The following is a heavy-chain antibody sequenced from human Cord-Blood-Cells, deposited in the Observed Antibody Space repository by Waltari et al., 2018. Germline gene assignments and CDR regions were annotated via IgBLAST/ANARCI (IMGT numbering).Heavy chain of an antibody. V-gene: IGHV4-34*01. J-gene: IGHJ4*02. CDR2: INHSGST. CDR1: GGSFSGYY. D-gene: IGHD2-21*02. Sequence: QVQLQQWGAGLLKPSETLSLTCAVYGGSFSGYYWSWIRQPPGKGLEWIGEINHSGSTNYNPALKSRVTISVATSKNQFSLKLSAVTAADTAVYYCARLPTHCGGDCYSLYYFDYWGQGTLVTVSS. CDR3: ARLPTHCGGDCYSLYYFDY.